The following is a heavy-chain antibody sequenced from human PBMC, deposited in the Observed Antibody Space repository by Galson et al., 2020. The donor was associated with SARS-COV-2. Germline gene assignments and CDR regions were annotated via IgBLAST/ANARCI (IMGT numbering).Heavy chain of an antibody. V-gene: IGHV3-23*01. CDR1: GFAFNNYA. CDR3: AKSTGDYVRFFDC. Sequence: GGSLRLSCAASGFAFNNYAVSWVRQAPGKGLEWVSSIKGSGANTYYGGSVKGRFTISRDNSKDTLFLKMDSLRAEDTAIYYCAKSTGDYVRFFDCWGQGTLVTVSS. J-gene: IGHJ4*02. D-gene: IGHD4-17*01. CDR2: IKGSGANT.